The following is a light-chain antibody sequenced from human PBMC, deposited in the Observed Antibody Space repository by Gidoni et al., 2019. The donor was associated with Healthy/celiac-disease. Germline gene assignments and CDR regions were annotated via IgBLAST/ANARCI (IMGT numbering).Light chain of an antibody. CDR3: CSYAGSYTPVV. CDR2: DVS. V-gene: IGLV2-11*01. Sequence: QSALTQPRSVSGSPGKPVTISCTGTSSDVGGYNYVSWYQQHPGKAPKLMIYDVSKRPSGVPDRFSGSKSGNTASLTISGLQAEDEADYYCCSYAGSYTPVVFGGGTKLTVL. J-gene: IGLJ2*01. CDR1: SSDVGGYNY.